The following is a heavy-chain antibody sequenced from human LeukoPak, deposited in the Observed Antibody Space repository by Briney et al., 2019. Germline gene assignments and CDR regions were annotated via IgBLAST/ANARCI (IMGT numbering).Heavy chain of an antibody. CDR1: GGTFSSYA. Sequence: GASVKVSCKASGGTFSSYAISWVRQAPGQGLEWMGGIIPIFGTANYAQKFQGRVTITTDESTSTAYMELSSLRSEDAAVYYCARGALPGLLDYWGQGTLVTVSS. CDR2: IIPIFGTA. CDR3: ARGALPGLLDY. V-gene: IGHV1-69*05. J-gene: IGHJ4*02.